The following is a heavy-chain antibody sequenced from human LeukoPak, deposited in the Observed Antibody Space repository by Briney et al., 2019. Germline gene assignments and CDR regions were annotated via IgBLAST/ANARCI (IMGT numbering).Heavy chain of an antibody. J-gene: IGHJ4*02. CDR2: ISSSSSVI. D-gene: IGHD3-9*01. CDR3: ARGHDWRSDY. CDR1: AFTFSSYS. Sequence: PGGSLRLSCAASAFTFSSYSMNWVRQAPGKGLEWVSSISSSSSVIFYADSVKGRFTISRDNAKNSLYLQMNSLRAEDTAVYYCARGHDWRSDYWGQGTLVTVSS. V-gene: IGHV3-21*01.